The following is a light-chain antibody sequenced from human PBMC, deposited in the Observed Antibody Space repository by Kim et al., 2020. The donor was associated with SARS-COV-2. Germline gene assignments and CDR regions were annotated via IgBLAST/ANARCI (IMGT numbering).Light chain of an antibody. CDR3: NSRDRRGHPV. V-gene: IGLV3-19*01. CDR1: SVTTYA. J-gene: IGLJ1*01. Sequence: SSELTQDPAVSVALGQAVKITCQGASVTTYAPSWFQQKPGRAPVLVIYGRDSRPTGIPDRFSGSASGDTASLTITGAQAEDEADYYCNSRDRRGHPVFGT. CDR2: GRD.